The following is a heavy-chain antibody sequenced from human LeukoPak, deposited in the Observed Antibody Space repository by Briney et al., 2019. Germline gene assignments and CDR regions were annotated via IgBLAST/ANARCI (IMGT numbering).Heavy chain of an antibody. CDR1: GGSISSYY. V-gene: IGHV4-59*08. D-gene: IGHD6-19*01. CDR3: ASTTIAVAGTSAYFQH. Sequence: PSETLSLTCIVSGGSISSYYWSWIRQPPGKGLEWIGYIYYSGSTNYNPSLKSRVTISVDTSKNQFSLKLSSVTAADTAVYYCASTTIAVAGTSAYFQHWGQGTLVTVSS. CDR2: IYYSGST. J-gene: IGHJ1*01.